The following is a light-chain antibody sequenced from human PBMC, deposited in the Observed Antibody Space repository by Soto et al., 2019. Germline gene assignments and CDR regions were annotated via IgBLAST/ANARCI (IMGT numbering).Light chain of an antibody. V-gene: IGKV3-11*01. CDR3: QQRSNWPQR. CDR1: QNVANY. J-gene: IGKJ1*01. CDR2: ESS. Sequence: EIVLTQSPATLSLSPGERATLSCRASQNVANYLDWYQQKPGQAPRLLIYESSNRATGIAARFSGSGSGTGFTLTISSLEPEDFAVYYCQQRSNWPQRFGQGTKV.